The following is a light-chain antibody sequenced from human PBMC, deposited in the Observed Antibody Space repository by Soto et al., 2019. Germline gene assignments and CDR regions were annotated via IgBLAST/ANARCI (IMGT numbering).Light chain of an antibody. J-gene: IGKJ4*01. V-gene: IGKV1-39*01. CDR3: QQSHTNPLT. CDR1: QSISRY. Sequence: DIQMTQSPSSLSASVGDSVTISCRASQSISRYLNWYQQKLGKAPKLLIFSASGLQSGVPSRFSGSGYGTEFTLTISSLQLEDFATYYCQQSHTNPLTFGGGTKVEIK. CDR2: SAS.